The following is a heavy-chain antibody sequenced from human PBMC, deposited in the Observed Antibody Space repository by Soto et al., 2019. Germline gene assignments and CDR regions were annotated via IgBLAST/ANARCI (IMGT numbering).Heavy chain of an antibody. V-gene: IGHV3-13*01. CDR1: GFTFSIYD. CDR3: AKDSLSAAGTPTSWDY. J-gene: IGHJ4*02. Sequence: GGSLRLSCVASGFTFSIYDMHWVRQATGKGLEWVSAIGLGGETYYSGSVKGRFTISRDNAKNSLYLQMNSLRAEDTAVYYCAKDSLSAAGTPTSWDYWGQGTLVTVSS. CDR2: IGLGGET. D-gene: IGHD6-13*01.